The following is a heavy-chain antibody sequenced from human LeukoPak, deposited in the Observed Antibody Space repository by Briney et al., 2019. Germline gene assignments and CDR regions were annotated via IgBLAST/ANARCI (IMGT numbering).Heavy chain of an antibody. J-gene: IGHJ4*02. Sequence: GGSLRLSCAASGFTFSTYWMDWVRHAPGKGLVWVSRIKSDGSGTTYADSVRGRFTISRDNAKNTLSLQMNSLRAEDTAVYYCARAGYRDAYNLWGQGTLVTVSS. V-gene: IGHV3-74*01. CDR1: GFTFSTYW. CDR2: IKSDGSGT. CDR3: ARAGYRDAYNL. D-gene: IGHD5-24*01.